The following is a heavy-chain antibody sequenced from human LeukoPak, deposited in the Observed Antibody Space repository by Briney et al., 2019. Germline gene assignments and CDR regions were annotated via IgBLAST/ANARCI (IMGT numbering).Heavy chain of an antibody. CDR2: IYYSGST. J-gene: IGHJ6*02. CDR1: GGSISSYY. CDR3: ARDNWNYGSSMDV. V-gene: IGHV4-59*01. D-gene: IGHD1-7*01. Sequence: PSETLSLTCSVSGGSISSYYWSWIRQPPGKGLEWIGYIYYSGSTNYNPSLKSRVTISVDTSKNQFSLKLSSVSAADTAVYYCARDNWNYGSSMDVWGQGTTVTVSS.